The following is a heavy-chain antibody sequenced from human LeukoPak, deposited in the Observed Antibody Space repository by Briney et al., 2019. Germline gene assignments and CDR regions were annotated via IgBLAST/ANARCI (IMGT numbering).Heavy chain of an antibody. CDR2: IGPSGGNT. Sequence: GGSLRLSCAASGITFSNYFMSWVRQAPGKGLEWVSAIGPSGGNTYFADSVKGRFTISRDNSKNTLYLQMTSLRAEETAVYYCAKDSKMSYYGSGSHYDYWGQGTLVTVSS. CDR1: GITFSNYF. J-gene: IGHJ4*02. D-gene: IGHD3-10*01. CDR3: AKDSKMSYYGSGSHYDY. V-gene: IGHV3-23*01.